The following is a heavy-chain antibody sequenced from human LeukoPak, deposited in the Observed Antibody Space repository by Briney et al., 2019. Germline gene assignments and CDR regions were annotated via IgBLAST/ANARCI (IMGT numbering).Heavy chain of an antibody. D-gene: IGHD3-22*01. Sequence: ASVKVSFKASGYTFTSYYIHWVRQATGQGLEWMGIINPSGGSTSYAQKFQGRVTMTRDTSTSTVYMELSSLRSEDTAVYYCARAPRPPWDDSSDLDYWGQGTLVTVSS. CDR1: GYTFTSYY. V-gene: IGHV1-46*01. J-gene: IGHJ4*02. CDR3: ARAPRPPWDDSSDLDY. CDR2: INPSGGST.